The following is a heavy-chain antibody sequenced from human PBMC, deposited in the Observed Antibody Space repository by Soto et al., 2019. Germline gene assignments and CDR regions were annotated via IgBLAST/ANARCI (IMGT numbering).Heavy chain of an antibody. V-gene: IGHV3-23*01. CDR2: ISRGGATT. J-gene: IGHJ4*02. D-gene: IGHD3-10*01. CDR1: GFTFNTYA. CDR3: AKGRGASGSITHRVDF. Sequence: EVQLLESGGGLVQPGGSLRLSCAASGFTFNTYAMTWVRQAPGKGLEWVSAISRGGATTSYADSVKGRFTVSSDCSNNTLHLLMTGLGAEDTALYCCAKGRGASGSITHRVDFWGQGTLVTVSS.